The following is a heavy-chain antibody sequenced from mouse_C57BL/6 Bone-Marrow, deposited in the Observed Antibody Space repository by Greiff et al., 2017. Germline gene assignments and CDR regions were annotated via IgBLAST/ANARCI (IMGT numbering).Heavy chain of an antibody. D-gene: IGHD1-1*01. CDR3: ARLPITTVVATDY. Sequence: VKLQESGAELARPGASVKLSCKASGYTFTSYGISWVKQRTGQGLEWIGEFYPRSGNTYYNEKFKGKATLTADKSSSTAYMELRSLTSEDSAVYFCARLPITTVVATDYWGQGTTLTVSS. CDR1: GYTFTSYG. V-gene: IGHV1-81*01. CDR2: FYPRSGNT. J-gene: IGHJ2*01.